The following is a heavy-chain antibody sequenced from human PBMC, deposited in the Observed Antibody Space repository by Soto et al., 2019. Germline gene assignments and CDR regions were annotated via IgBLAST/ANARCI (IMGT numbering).Heavy chain of an antibody. CDR2: INYSGNT. V-gene: IGHV4-39*01. CDR1: GYSITGSSYY. J-gene: IGHJ4*02. CDR3: ARRKPRYCSGGSCYSYYFDY. Sequence: SETLSLTCTVSGYSITGSSYYWVWVRQPPGKGLEWIGSINYSGNTYYSPSLKSRLSISVDSSKNQFSLKLSSVTAADTAVYYCARRKPRYCSGGSCYSYYFDYWVQGTLVTVSS. D-gene: IGHD2-15*01.